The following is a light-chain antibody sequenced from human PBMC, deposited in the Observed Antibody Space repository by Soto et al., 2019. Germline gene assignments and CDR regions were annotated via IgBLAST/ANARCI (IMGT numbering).Light chain of an antibody. CDR2: EDN. V-gene: IGLV6-57*03. CDR1: SGSIASNF. J-gene: IGLJ1*01. Sequence: NFMLTQPHSVSESPGKTITISCTRSSGSIASNFVQWYQQRPGSAPTPVIYEDNRRPSGVPDRFSGSIDTSSNSASLTISGLKTEDEADYYCQSYDSSMDVFGTGTKLNVL. CDR3: QSYDSSMDV.